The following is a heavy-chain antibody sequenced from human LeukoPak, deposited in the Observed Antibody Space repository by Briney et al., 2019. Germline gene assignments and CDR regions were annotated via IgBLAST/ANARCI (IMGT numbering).Heavy chain of an antibody. J-gene: IGHJ4*02. CDR1: GGSFSGYY. Sequence: SETLSLTCAVYGGSFSGYYWSWIRQPPGKGLEWIGEINHSGSTNYNPSLKSRVTIPVDTSKNQFSLKLSSVTAADTAVYYCATISSGWYLDYWGQGTLVTVSS. CDR3: ATISSGWYLDY. D-gene: IGHD6-19*01. V-gene: IGHV4-34*01. CDR2: INHSGST.